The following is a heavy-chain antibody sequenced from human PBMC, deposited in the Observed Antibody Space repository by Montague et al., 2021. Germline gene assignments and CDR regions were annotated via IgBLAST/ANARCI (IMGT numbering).Heavy chain of an antibody. Sequence: QSGAEVKKPGESLKISCKGSGYSFTRYWIGWVRQMPGRGLEWMGIIYPGDSDTRYSPSFQGQVTISADKSISTAYLQWSSLKASDTAMYYCARGRGDGNNWAWDFDYWGQGTLVTVSS. V-gene: IGHV5-51*01. CDR3: ARGRGDGNNWAWDFDY. J-gene: IGHJ4*02. CDR1: GYSFTRYW. CDR2: IYPGDSDT. D-gene: IGHD5-24*01.